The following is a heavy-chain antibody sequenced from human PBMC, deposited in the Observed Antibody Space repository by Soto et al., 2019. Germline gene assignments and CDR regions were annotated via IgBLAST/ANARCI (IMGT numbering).Heavy chain of an antibody. CDR3: ATDLGRRSSVWFDY. J-gene: IGHJ4*02. Sequence: EVQLVESGGDLVKPGGSLRISCTASGFTFTNAWMTWVRQVPGKGLEWVGRIKSNADGGTTDYPAPVKGRFTISRDESRHTVYLQMNSLKTDDTAVYYCATDLGRRSSVWFDYWGQGTLVTVSS. D-gene: IGHD2-2*01. CDR2: IKSNADGGTT. V-gene: IGHV3-15*01. CDR1: GFTFTNAW.